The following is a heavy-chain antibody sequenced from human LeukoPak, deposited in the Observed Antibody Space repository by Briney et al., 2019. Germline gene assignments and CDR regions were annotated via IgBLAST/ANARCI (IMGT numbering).Heavy chain of an antibody. CDR1: GYTFSTYG. J-gene: IGHJ1*01. D-gene: IGHD6-19*01. V-gene: IGHV1-18*04. CDR3: AKGEQWLIEGRRWEHFQY. Sequence: ASVKVSCKSSGYTFSTYGISWVRQAPGRGLEWMGWINTYNGNTKYTQKFQGRVTMTTDTSTSTAYMELRSLRSDDTAVYYCAKGEQWLIEGRRWEHFQYRGQGTLVTVSS. CDR2: INTYNGNT.